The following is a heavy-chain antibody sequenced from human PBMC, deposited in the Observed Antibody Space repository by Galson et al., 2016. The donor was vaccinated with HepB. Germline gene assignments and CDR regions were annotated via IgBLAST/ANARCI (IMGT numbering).Heavy chain of an antibody. CDR3: ARDGSGKYYFDY. J-gene: IGHJ4*02. CDR2: ISYDGSNK. V-gene: IGHV3-30-3*01. CDR1: GFTFSSYA. D-gene: IGHD3-10*01. Sequence: SLRLSCAASGFTFSSYAMHWVRQAPGKGLEWVAVISYDGSNKYYADSVKGRFTISRDNSKNTLYLQMNSLRAEDTAVFYCARDGSGKYYFDYWGQGTLVTVSS.